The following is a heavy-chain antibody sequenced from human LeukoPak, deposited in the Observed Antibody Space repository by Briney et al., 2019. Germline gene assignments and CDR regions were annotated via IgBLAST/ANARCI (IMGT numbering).Heavy chain of an antibody. CDR1: GGSISSFY. J-gene: IGHJ4*02. D-gene: IGHD2-21*02. V-gene: IGHV4-59*01. Sequence: PSETLSLTCTVSGGSISSFYWSWIRQPPGKGLEWIVYIYYSGSTKYNPSLKSRVTISVDTSKKQFSLKLTSVTAADTAVYYCARGGGNCGGDCYALDYWGQGTRVAVSS. CDR3: ARGGGNCGGDCYALDY. CDR2: IYYSGST.